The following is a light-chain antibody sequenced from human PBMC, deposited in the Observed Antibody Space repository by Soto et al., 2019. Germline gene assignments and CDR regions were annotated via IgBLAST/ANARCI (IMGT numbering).Light chain of an antibody. J-gene: IGKJ1*01. CDR2: DVS. Sequence: EVVLTQSPATLSLSPGERATLSCRASESVGRYIAWYQQSPGQAPRLLIYDVSKRATGIPPRFSGSGSGTDFTLTISGLEPEDFAIYYCQQATNWPPRTPPRTFGQGTKVDIK. CDR3: QQATNWPPRTPPRT. CDR1: ESVGRY. V-gene: IGKV3-11*01.